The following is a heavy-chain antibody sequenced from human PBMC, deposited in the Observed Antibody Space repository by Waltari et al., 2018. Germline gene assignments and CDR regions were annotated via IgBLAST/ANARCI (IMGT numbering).Heavy chain of an antibody. CDR1: GGSISSYY. V-gene: IGHV4-59*01. Sequence: QVQLQESGPGLVKPSETLSLTCTVSGGSISSYYWSWIRQPPGKGLEWIGYIYYSGSTNYNPSIKSRVTISVDTSKNQFSLKLSSVTAADTAVYYCASPSKRWLQLPLDYWGQGTLVTVSS. J-gene: IGHJ4*02. D-gene: IGHD5-12*01. CDR2: IYYSGST. CDR3: ASPSKRWLQLPLDY.